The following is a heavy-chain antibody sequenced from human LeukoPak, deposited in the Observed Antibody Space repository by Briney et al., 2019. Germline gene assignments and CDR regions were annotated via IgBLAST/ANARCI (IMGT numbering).Heavy chain of an antibody. CDR1: GYTFTSYD. D-gene: IGHD3-10*01. J-gene: IGHJ5*02. V-gene: IGHV1-8*01. CDR3: ASSTGSGRYYGSGSYYNNWFDP. CDR2: MNPNSGNT. Sequence: ASVKVSCKASGYTFTSYDINWVRQATGQGLEWMGWMNPNSGNTGYAQKFQGRVTMTRHTSISTAYMELSSLRSEDTAVYYCASSTGSGRYYGSGSYYNNWFDPWGQGTLVTVSS.